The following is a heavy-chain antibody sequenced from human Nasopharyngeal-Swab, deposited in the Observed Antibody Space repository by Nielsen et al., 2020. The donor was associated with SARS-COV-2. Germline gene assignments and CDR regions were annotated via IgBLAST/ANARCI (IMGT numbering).Heavy chain of an antibody. V-gene: IGHV4-4*02. Sequence: GSLRLSCAVSGGSISSSNWWSWVRQPPGKGLEWIGEIYHSGSTNYSPSLKSRVTISVDKSKNQFSLKLSSVTAADTAVYYCARRSYCSSTSCNGDYYMDVWGKGTTVTVSS. CDR3: ARRSYCSSTSCNGDYYMDV. D-gene: IGHD2-2*01. CDR1: GGSISSSNW. J-gene: IGHJ6*03. CDR2: IYHSGST.